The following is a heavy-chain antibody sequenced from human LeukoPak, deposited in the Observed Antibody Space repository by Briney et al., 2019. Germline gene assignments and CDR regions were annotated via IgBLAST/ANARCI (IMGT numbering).Heavy chain of an antibody. CDR1: GYTFTSHY. J-gene: IGHJ5*02. CDR3: ARDRGGNTYWFDP. CDR2: INPSGGST. V-gene: IGHV1-46*01. Sequence: GASVKVSCKASGYTFTSHYIHWVRQAPGQGLEWMGIINPSGGSTSYAQMFQGRVTMTRDTSTSTVYMELSSLRSGDTAVYYCARDRGGNTYWFDPWGQGTLVTVSS. D-gene: IGHD4-23*01.